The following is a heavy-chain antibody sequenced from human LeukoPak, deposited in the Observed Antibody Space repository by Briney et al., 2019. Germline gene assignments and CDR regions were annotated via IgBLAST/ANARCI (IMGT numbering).Heavy chain of an antibody. CDR1: GGSISSYY. V-gene: IGHV4-59*01. Sequence: SETLSLTCTVSGGSISSYYWSWIWQPPGKGLGWIGYIYYSGSTNYNPSLKSRVTISVDTSKNQFSLKLSSVTAADTAVYYCARDQEYFQHWGQGTLVTVSS. CDR3: ARDQEYFQH. J-gene: IGHJ1*01. CDR2: IYYSGST.